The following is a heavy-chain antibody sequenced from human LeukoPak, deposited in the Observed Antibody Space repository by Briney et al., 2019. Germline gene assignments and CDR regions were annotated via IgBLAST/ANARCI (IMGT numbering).Heavy chain of an antibody. D-gene: IGHD6-6*01. CDR1: GFTVSRNY. V-gene: IGHV3-53*01. Sequence: GGSLRLSCAASGFTVSRNYMSWVRQAPGKGLEWVSLTYSDGSTSYTESVKGRFTISRDNSKNTLSLQLNSLRAEDTAVYYCAGGYRRSSSFAYWGQGTLVTVSS. J-gene: IGHJ4*02. CDR3: AGGYRRSSSFAY. CDR2: TYSDGST.